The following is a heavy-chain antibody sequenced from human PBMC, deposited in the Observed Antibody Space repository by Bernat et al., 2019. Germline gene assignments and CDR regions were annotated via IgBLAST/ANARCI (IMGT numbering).Heavy chain of an antibody. V-gene: IGHV3-15*01. CDR3: TTDPNVAAAGTDYYYYGMDV. D-gene: IGHD6-13*01. J-gene: IGHJ6*02. Sequence: EVQLLESGGGLVQPGGSLRLSCAASGFTFSSYAMSWVRQAPGKGLEWVGRIKSKTDGGTTDYAAPVKGRFTISRDDSKNTLYLQMNSLKTEDTAVYYCTTDPNVAAAGTDYYYYGMDVWGQGTTVTVSS. CDR2: IKSKTDGGTT. CDR1: GFTFSSYA.